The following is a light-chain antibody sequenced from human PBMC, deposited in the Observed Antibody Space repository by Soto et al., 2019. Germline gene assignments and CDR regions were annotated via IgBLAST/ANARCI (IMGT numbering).Light chain of an antibody. J-gene: IGLJ2*01. Sequence: QSALTQPPSASGSPGQSVAISCTGTSSDVGGYNYVSWYQQHPGKAPKLIIYDVSKRPSGVPDRFSGSKSGNTASLTVSGLQAEDEGDYYCSSYAGSKNWGVFGGGTKVTVL. CDR1: SSDVGGYNY. CDR2: DVS. CDR3: SSYAGSKNWGV. V-gene: IGLV2-8*01.